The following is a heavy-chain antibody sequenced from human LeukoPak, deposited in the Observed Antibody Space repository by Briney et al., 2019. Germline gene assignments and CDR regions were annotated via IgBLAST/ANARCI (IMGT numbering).Heavy chain of an antibody. CDR2: INHSGST. Sequence: PSETLSLTCAVYGGSFSGYYWSWIRQPPGKGLEWIGEINHSGSTNYNPSLKSRVTISVDTSKNQFSLKLSSVTAADTAVYYCARGWHNWFDPWGQGTLVTVSS. CDR3: ARGWHNWFDP. V-gene: IGHV4-34*01. CDR1: GGSFSGYY. J-gene: IGHJ5*02.